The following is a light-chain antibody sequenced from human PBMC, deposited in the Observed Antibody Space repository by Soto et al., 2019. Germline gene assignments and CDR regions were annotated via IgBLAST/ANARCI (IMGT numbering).Light chain of an antibody. Sequence: QSVLTQPPSVSAAPGQKVTISCSGSSSNIGGNPVSWYQQLPGTAPKLLIYDDNKRPSGIPDRFSGSKSGTSATLGITGFQTGDEADYYCGSWDSSLSAYVFGTGTKVIVL. J-gene: IGLJ1*01. V-gene: IGLV1-51*01. CDR3: GSWDSSLSAYV. CDR2: DDN. CDR1: SSNIGGNP.